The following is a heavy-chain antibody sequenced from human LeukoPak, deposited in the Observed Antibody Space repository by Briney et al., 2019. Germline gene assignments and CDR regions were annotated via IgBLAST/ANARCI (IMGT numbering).Heavy chain of an antibody. CDR2: ISGSGGST. D-gene: IGHD1-26*01. CDR1: GFTFSSYA. CDR3: PKEFPPSDSYSPVGVQL. J-gene: IGHJ1*01. Sequence: PGGSLRLSCAASGFTFSSYAMSWVRQAPGKGLEWVSAISGSGGSTYYADSVKGRFTISRDNSKNTLHLQMNSLRAEDTAVYYCPKEFPPSDSYSPVGVQLWAQGTRVSVS. V-gene: IGHV3-23*01.